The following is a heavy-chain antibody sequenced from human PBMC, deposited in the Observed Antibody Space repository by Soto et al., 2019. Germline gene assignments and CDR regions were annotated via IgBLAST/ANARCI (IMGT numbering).Heavy chain of an antibody. V-gene: IGHV2-5*01. D-gene: IGHD3-22*01. CDR3: ARLYYDSRGGYFDY. Sequence: QITLKESGPTLVKPTQTLTLTCTLSGVSLSTSRVGVGWIRQRPGKALDWLALIYWNDDRRYSPSLKSRLSCTKDTPKNQVVLLMTNMDPVDTATYYCARLYYDSRGGYFDYWGQGTLVTVSS. CDR2: IYWNDDR. J-gene: IGHJ4*02. CDR1: GVSLSTSRVG.